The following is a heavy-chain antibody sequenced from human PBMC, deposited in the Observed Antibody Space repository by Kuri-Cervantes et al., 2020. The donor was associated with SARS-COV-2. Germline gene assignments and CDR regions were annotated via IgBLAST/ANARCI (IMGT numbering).Heavy chain of an antibody. V-gene: IGHV4-59*12. D-gene: IGHD1-14*01. Sequence: SETLSLTCTVSGGSIGSYYWSWIRQPPGKGLEWIGYIYYSGSTNYNPSLKSRVTMSVDTSKNQFSLKLSSVTAADTAVYYCAREYRGFYGMDVWGQGTTVT. J-gene: IGHJ6*01. CDR2: IYYSGST. CDR1: GGSIGSYY. CDR3: AREYRGFYGMDV.